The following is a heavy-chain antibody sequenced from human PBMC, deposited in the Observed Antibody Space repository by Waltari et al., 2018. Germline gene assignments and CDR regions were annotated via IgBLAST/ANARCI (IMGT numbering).Heavy chain of an antibody. V-gene: IGHV1-46*01. D-gene: IGHD3-10*01. J-gene: IGHJ6*02. CDR3: ARSSWFGEYDYYYGMDV. Sequence: QVQLVQSGAEVKKPGASVKVSCKASGYTFTSYYMHWVRQAPGQGLEWMGIINPRGGSTSYAQKFQGRVTMTRDTSTSTVYMELSSLRAEDTAVYYCARSSWFGEYDYYYGMDVWGQGTTVTVSS. CDR2: INPRGGST. CDR1: GYTFTSYY.